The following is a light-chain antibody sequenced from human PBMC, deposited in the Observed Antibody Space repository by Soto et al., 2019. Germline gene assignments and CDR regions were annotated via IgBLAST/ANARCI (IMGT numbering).Light chain of an antibody. V-gene: IGLV2-14*03. Sequence: QSVLTQPASVSGSPGQSITISCTGTSSDVGDYNYVSWYQQHPGKAPKLMIYDVSNRPSGVSTRFSGSKSGNTASLTISGLQAEDEADYYCSSYPSNTVIFGGGTKLTVL. CDR2: DVS. J-gene: IGLJ2*01. CDR1: SSDVGDYNY. CDR3: SSYPSNTVI.